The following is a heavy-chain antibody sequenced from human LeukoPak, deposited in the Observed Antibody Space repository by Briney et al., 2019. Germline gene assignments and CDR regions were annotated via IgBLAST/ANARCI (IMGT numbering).Heavy chain of an antibody. CDR1: GFTVSSNY. D-gene: IGHD4-23*01. Sequence: GGSLRLSCAASGFTVSSNYMGWVRQAPGKGLEWVANIKYDGSEKYYVESVKGRFTISRDNAKNSLFLQMNSLRVEDTAVYYCARDVNGGYFDYWGQGTLVTVSS. CDR3: ARDVNGGYFDY. CDR2: IKYDGSEK. V-gene: IGHV3-7*01. J-gene: IGHJ4*02.